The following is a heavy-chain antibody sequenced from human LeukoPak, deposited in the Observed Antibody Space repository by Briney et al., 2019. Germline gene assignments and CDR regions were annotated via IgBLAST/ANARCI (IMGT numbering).Heavy chain of an antibody. CDR1: GFTLSDHW. D-gene: IGHD3-3*01. CDR3: ASCSYIRSLEWLFEIPEHDY. J-gene: IGHJ4*02. V-gene: IGHV3-23*01. CDR2: ISGSGGST. Sequence: GGSLRLSCAASGFTLSDHWMDWVRQAPGKGLEWVSAISGSGGSTYYADSVKGRFTISRDNSKNTLYLQMNSLRAEDTAVYYCASCSYIRSLEWLFEIPEHDYWGQGTLVTVSS.